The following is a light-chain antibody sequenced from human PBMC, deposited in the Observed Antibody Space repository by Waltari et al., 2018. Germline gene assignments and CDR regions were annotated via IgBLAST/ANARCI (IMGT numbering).Light chain of an antibody. J-gene: IGLJ1*01. V-gene: IGLV2-14*01. CDR3: SSYTSSSTYV. Sequence: QSALTQPASVSGSPGQSITISSPGTSSDVGGYNYVSWYQQHPGKPPKLMIYEVSNRPSGVSNRFSGSKSGNTASLTISGLQAEDEADYYCSSYTSSSTYVFGTGTKVTVL. CDR1: SSDVGGYNY. CDR2: EVS.